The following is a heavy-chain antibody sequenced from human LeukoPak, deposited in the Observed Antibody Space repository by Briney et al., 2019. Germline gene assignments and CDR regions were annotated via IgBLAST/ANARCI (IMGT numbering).Heavy chain of an antibody. J-gene: IGHJ2*01. CDR1: GDSVSSNSAA. V-gene: IGHV6-1*01. CDR2: TYYRSKWYN. CDR3: ARVTTPFYIAAAGPSPWYFDL. D-gene: IGHD6-13*01. Sequence: SQTLSLTCAISGDSVSSNSAAWNWIRQSPSRGLEWLGRTYYRSKWYNDYAVSVKSRITINPDTSKNQFSLQLNSVTPEDSAVYYCARVTTPFYIAAAGPSPWYFDLWGRGTLVTVSS.